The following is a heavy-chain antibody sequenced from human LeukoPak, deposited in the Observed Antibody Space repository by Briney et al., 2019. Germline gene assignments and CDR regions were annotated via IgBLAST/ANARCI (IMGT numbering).Heavy chain of an antibody. J-gene: IGHJ4*02. D-gene: IGHD2-21*02. CDR3: AKVRPIVVVTATPYYFDY. CDR2: ISGSGGST. V-gene: IGHV3-23*01. Sequence: GGTLRLSCAASGFTFSSYGMSWVRQAPGKGLEWVSAISGSGGSTYYADSVKGRFTISRDNSKNTLYLQMNSLRAEDTAVYYCAKVRPIVVVTATPYYFDYWGQGTLVTVSS. CDR1: GFTFSSYG.